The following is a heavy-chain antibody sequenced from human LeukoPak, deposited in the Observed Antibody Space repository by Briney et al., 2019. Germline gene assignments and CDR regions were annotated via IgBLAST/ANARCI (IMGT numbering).Heavy chain of an antibody. CDR3: AKGTSWLLLPAYYMDV. Sequence: GGSLRLSCAASGFTFSSYAMSWVRQAPGKGLEWVSAISGSGGSTYYADSVKGRFTISRDNSKNTLYLQMNSLRAEDTDVYYCAKGTSWLLLPAYYMDVWGKGTTVTVSS. J-gene: IGHJ6*03. CDR1: GFTFSSYA. CDR2: ISGSGGST. D-gene: IGHD2-2*01. V-gene: IGHV3-23*01.